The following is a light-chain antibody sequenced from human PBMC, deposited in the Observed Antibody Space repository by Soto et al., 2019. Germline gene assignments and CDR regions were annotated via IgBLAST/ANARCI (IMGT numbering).Light chain of an antibody. CDR1: QAMNEN. J-gene: IGKJ1*01. CDR2: LVS. CDR3: QQYVYWPWT. V-gene: IGKV3-15*01. Sequence: EIVMTQSPVILSVSPGERDTLSWRASQAMNENLAWYQQKPGQAPRLLMYLVSTRASGISARFSGSGSGTEFTLTISGLQSEDVAVYYCQQYVYWPWTFGQGTRVEIK.